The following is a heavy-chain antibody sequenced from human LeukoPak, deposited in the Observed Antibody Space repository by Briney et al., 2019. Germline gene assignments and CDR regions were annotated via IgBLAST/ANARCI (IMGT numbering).Heavy chain of an antibody. Sequence: GGSLRLSCAASGFTFITYGMHWVRQAPGKGLEWVAVISYDGSNKYYADSVKGRFTISRDKSKNTLYLQMNSLRGDDTAVYYCVKDLWTYGSGSSVDCWGQGTLVTVSS. CDR1: GFTFITYG. CDR3: VKDLWTYGSGSSVDC. J-gene: IGHJ4*02. V-gene: IGHV3-30*18. D-gene: IGHD3-10*01. CDR2: ISYDGSNK.